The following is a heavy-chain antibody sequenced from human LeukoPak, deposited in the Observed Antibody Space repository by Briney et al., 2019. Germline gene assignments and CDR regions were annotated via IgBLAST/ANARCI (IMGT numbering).Heavy chain of an antibody. V-gene: IGHV3-7*01. D-gene: IGHD6-13*01. Sequence: GGSLRLSCAASGFTFSSYWMSWVRQAPGKGLEWLANINQDGSEKYYVDSMKGRFTISRDNAKNSLFLQMNSLRAEDTAIYYCARGGTYSGSWYYFDYWGQGTLVTVSS. CDR2: INQDGSEK. J-gene: IGHJ4*02. CDR3: ARGGTYSGSWYYFDY. CDR1: GFTFSSYW.